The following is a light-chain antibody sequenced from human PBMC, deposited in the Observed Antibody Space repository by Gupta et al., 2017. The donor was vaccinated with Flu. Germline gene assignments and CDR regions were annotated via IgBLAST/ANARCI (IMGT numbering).Light chain of an antibody. CDR3: QQYNNWPLT. CDR2: GAS. V-gene: IGKV3-15*01. J-gene: IGKJ3*01. CDR1: QSISSN. Sequence: EIVITQSPATLSVSPGERATLSCRASQSISSNLAWYQQKPGQAPRVLIYGASTRATGIPARFSGSGSGTEFTLTISSLQSEDFSVYYCQQYNNWPLTFGPGTKVDIK.